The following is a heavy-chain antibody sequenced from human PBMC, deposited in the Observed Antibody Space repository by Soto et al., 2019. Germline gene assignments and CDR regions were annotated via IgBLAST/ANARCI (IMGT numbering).Heavy chain of an antibody. CDR2: ISGSGGST. J-gene: IGHJ1*01. V-gene: IGHV3-23*01. CDR3: ATYYYYDSSDYYYAYFQH. Sequence: GGSLRLSCAASGFTFSSYAMSWVRQAPGKGLEWVSAISGSGGSTYYADSVKGRSTISRDNSKNTLYLQMNSLRAEDTAVYYCATYYYYDSSDYYYAYFQHWGQGTLVTVS. CDR1: GFTFSSYA. D-gene: IGHD3-22*01.